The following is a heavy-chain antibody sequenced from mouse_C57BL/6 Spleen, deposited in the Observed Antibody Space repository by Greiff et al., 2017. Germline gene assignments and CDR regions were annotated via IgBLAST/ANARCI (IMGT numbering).Heavy chain of an antibody. CDR3: TTGRYYGREAMDY. V-gene: IGHV14-4*01. Sequence: VQLQQSGAELVRPGASVKLSCTASGFNIKDDYMHWVKQRPEQGLEWIGWIDPENGDTEYASKFQGKATITADTSSNTAYLQLSSLTSEDTAVYYCTTGRYYGREAMDYWGQGTSVTVSS. CDR2: IDPENGDT. CDR1: GFNIKDDY. J-gene: IGHJ4*01. D-gene: IGHD1-1*01.